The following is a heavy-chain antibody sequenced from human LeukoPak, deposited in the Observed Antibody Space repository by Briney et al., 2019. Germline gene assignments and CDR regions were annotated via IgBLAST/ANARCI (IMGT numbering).Heavy chain of an antibody. Sequence: ASVKVSCKASGYTFTVYYMHWVRQAPGQGLEWMGWINPNSGGTNYVQKFQGRVTMTRDTSINTAYMELSSLTSDDTAVYYCARDHHTSAYYFDPWGQGTLVTVSS. CDR2: INPNSGGT. D-gene: IGHD1-26*01. CDR1: GYTFTVYY. CDR3: ARDHHTSAYYFDP. J-gene: IGHJ5*02. V-gene: IGHV1-2*02.